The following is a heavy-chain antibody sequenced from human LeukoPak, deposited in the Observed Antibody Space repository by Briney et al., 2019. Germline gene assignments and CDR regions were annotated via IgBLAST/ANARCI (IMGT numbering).Heavy chain of an antibody. Sequence: GSLRLSCAASGFTFSTYSMNWVRQAPGKGLEWISYISSSGSTIYYADSVKGRFTISRDNAKNSLYLQMNSLRAEDTAVYYYARERSGYYHPFDYWGQGTLVTVSS. D-gene: IGHD3-22*01. CDR1: GFTFSTYS. CDR3: ARERSGYYHPFDY. J-gene: IGHJ4*02. CDR2: ISSSGSTI. V-gene: IGHV3-48*01.